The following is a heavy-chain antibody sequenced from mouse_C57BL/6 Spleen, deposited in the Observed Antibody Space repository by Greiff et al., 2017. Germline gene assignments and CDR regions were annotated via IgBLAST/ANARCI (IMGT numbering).Heavy chain of an antibody. J-gene: IGHJ3*01. CDR3: DPLGECGIEGFAY. D-gene: IGHD1-2*01. CDR1: GYTFTSYW. Sequence: VQLQQSGAELAKPGASVKMSCKASGYTFTSYWMHWVKQRPGPGLEWIGYINPSRGYTKYNQKFKDKATLTADKSSSTAYMQLSSLTNEDSAVYSFDPLGECGIEGFAYWGQGTLVTVSA. V-gene: IGHV1-7*01. CDR2: INPSRGYT.